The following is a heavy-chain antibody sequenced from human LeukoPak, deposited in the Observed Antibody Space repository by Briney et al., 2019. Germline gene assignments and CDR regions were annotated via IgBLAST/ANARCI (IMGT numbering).Heavy chain of an antibody. Sequence: SETLSLTCAVYGGSFSGYYWSWIRQPPGKGLEWIGESNLSGSTNYNPSLKSRVTISVDTSKNQSSLKLSSVTAADTAVYYCARGRIYYGSGSYYSSSYYYYYYMDVWGKGTTVTVSS. D-gene: IGHD3-10*01. J-gene: IGHJ6*03. V-gene: IGHV4-34*01. CDR2: SNLSGST. CDR1: GGSFSGYY. CDR3: ARGRIYYGSGSYYSSSYYYYYYMDV.